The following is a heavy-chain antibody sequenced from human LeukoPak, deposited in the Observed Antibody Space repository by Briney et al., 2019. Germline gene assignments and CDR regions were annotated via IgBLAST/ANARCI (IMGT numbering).Heavy chain of an antibody. Sequence: GSLRLSCVVSGFTFSSYAMHWVRQAPGKGLEWIGEINHSGSTNYNSSLKSRVTISVDTSKNQFSLKLSSVTAADTAVYYCARGYYGSGSHCCHMDVWGKGTTITVS. D-gene: IGHD3-10*01. CDR1: GFTFSSYA. CDR2: INHSGST. CDR3: ARGYYGSGSHCCHMDV. J-gene: IGHJ6*03. V-gene: IGHV4-34*01.